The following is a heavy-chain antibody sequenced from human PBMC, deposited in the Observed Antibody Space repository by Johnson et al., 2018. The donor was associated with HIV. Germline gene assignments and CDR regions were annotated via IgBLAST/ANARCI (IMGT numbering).Heavy chain of an antibody. CDR1: GFTFSNFG. CDR2: IRYDGSNK. J-gene: IGHJ3*02. Sequence: QVQLVESGGGVVQPGGSLRLSCAASGFTFSNFGMHWVRQAPGKGLEWVAFIRYDGSNKYFADSVKGRFTISRDNSKNTLYLQMSSLRAEDTAVYYCARGGIIHDAFDIWGQGTMVIVSS. CDR3: ARGGIIHDAFDI. V-gene: IGHV3-30*02. D-gene: IGHD1-1*01.